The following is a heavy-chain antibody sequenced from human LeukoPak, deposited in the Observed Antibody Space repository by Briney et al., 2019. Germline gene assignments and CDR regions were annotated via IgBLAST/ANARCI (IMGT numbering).Heavy chain of an antibody. CDR3: AKPLNYDFWSGYYKDY. J-gene: IGHJ4*02. CDR1: GFTFAKFA. V-gene: IGHV3-23*01. D-gene: IGHD3-3*01. Sequence: GGSLRLSCAISGFTFAKFAMSWVRQAPGKGLEWVSTISGSGIVTYYADSVKGRFTISRDNSKNTLYLQMNSLRAEDTAVYYCAKPLNYDFWSGYYKDYWGQGTLVTVSS. CDR2: ISGSGIVT.